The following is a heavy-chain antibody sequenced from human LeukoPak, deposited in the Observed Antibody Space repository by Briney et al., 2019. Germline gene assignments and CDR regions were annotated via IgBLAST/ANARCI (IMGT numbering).Heavy chain of an antibody. CDR1: GFTFTNYA. CDR2: ISVDGSNK. J-gene: IGHJ4*02. Sequence: GGSPRLSCAASGFTFTNYAMHWVRQAPGKGLEWVAVISVDGSNKFYAGSVRGRCTISRDNSKNTMSLQMDSLRGEDTAVYYCARDPRTSSTSRNYFESWGQGTLVTVSS. V-gene: IGHV3-30-3*01. D-gene: IGHD6-13*01. CDR3: ARDPRTSSTSRNYFES.